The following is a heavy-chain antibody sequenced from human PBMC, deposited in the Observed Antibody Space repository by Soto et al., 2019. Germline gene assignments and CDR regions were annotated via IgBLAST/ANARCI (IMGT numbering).Heavy chain of an antibody. D-gene: IGHD3-10*01. Sequence: SETLSLTCTVSGGSISSGGYYWSWIRQHPGKGLEWIGYIYYSGSTYYNPSLKSRVTISVDTSKNQFSLKLSSVTAAATAVYYCARSSGRGYYGSGSYYRWGVWFDPWGQGTLVTVSS. CDR1: GGSISSGGYY. CDR3: ARSSGRGYYGSGSYYRWGVWFDP. J-gene: IGHJ5*02. CDR2: IYYSGST. V-gene: IGHV4-31*03.